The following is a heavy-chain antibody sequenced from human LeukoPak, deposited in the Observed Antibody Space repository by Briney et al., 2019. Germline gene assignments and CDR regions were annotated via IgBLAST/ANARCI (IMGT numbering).Heavy chain of an antibody. V-gene: IGHV3-7*01. J-gene: IGHJ4*02. CDR3: ARTRGYGGGSYFDY. D-gene: IGHD3-16*01. CDR2: IKQDGSEK. CDR1: GFTFSSYW. Sequence: GGSPRLSCAASGFTFSSYWMSWVRQAPGKGLEWVANIKQDGSEKYYVDSVKGRFTISRDNAKNSLYLQMNSLRAEDTAVYYCARTRGYGGGSYFDYWGQGTLVTVSS.